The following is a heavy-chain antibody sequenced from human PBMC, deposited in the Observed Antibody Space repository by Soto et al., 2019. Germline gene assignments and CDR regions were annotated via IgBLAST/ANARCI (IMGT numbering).Heavy chain of an antibody. V-gene: IGHV3-9*01. D-gene: IGHD4-17*01. Sequence: EVQLVESGGGLGQPGGSLRLSCAASGFTFDDYAMHWVRQAPGKGLEWVSGISWNSGSIGYADSVKGRFTISRDNAKNSLYLQMNSLRAEDTALYYCAKDRSMTTVTTGYFDYWGQGTLVTVSS. CDR2: ISWNSGSI. J-gene: IGHJ4*02. CDR3: AKDRSMTTVTTGYFDY. CDR1: GFTFDDYA.